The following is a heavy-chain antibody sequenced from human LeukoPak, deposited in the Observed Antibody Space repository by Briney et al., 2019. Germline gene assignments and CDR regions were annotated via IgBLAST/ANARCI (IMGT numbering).Heavy chain of an antibody. Sequence: AGGSLRLSCAASGFTFSSYWMTWVRQAPGKGPEFVANINQDGSEKKYVDSLKGRFTISRDNAKNSVFLQINSLRAEDTAVYYCARGIAALDYWGQGTLVTVSS. CDR2: INQDGSEK. V-gene: IGHV3-7*01. CDR3: ARGIAALDY. J-gene: IGHJ4*02. CDR1: GFTFSSYW. D-gene: IGHD6-13*01.